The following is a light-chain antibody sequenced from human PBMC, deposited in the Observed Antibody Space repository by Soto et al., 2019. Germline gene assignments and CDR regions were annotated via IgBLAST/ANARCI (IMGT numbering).Light chain of an antibody. CDR3: EAWDDSLKGSVV. Sequence: SVLTQPPSASGTPGQTVTISCSGSSSNIGRSTVNWYQQLPGTAPRLLIYLNDQRPSGVPDRFSGSKSGTSASLAISGLQSEDEADYYCEAWDDSLKGSVVFGGGTKLTVL. J-gene: IGLJ2*01. V-gene: IGLV1-44*01. CDR1: SSNIGRST. CDR2: LND.